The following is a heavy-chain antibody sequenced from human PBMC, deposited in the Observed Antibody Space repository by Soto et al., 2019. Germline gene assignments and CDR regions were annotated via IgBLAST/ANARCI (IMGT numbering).Heavy chain of an antibody. CDR3: AKDNCVSTSCYRLYNWFDP. Sequence: PGGSLRLSCAASGFTFSSYAMHWVRQAPGKGLEWVAVISYDGSNKYYADSVKGRFTISRDNSKNTLYLQMNSLRAEDTAVYYCAKDNCVSTSCYRLYNWFDPWGQGTLVTVSS. CDR1: GFTFSSYA. CDR2: ISYDGSNK. V-gene: IGHV3-30-3*02. J-gene: IGHJ5*02. D-gene: IGHD2-2*01.